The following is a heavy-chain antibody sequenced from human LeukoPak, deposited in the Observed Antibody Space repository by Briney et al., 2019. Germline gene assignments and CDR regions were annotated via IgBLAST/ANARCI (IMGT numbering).Heavy chain of an antibody. Sequence: PSETLSLTCAVYGGSFSGYYWSWIRQPPGKGLEWIGEINHSGSTNYNPSLKSRVTISVDTSKNQFSLKLSSVTAADTAVYYCAREYSSGLVDYWGQGTLVTVSS. D-gene: IGHD6-19*01. V-gene: IGHV4-34*01. CDR3: AREYSSGLVDY. J-gene: IGHJ4*02. CDR2: INHSGST. CDR1: GGSFSGYY.